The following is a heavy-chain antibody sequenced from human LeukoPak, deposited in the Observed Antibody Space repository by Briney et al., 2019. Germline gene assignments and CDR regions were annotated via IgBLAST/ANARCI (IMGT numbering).Heavy chain of an antibody. CDR3: ARDRTVVVPAAISAWFDP. V-gene: IGHV4-4*07. D-gene: IGHD2-2*01. CDR2: IYTSGST. J-gene: IGHJ5*02. Sequence: SETLSLTCTVSGGSISSYYWSWIRQPAGKGLEWIGRIYTSGSTNYNPSLKSRVTMSVDTSKNQFSLKLSSVTAADTAVYYCARDRTVVVPAAISAWFDPWGQGTLVTASS. CDR1: GGSISSYY.